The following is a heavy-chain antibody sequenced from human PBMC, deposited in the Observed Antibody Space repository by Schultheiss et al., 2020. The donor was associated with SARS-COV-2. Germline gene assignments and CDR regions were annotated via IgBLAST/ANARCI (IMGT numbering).Heavy chain of an antibody. V-gene: IGHV1-2*02. Sequence: ASVKVSCKASGYTFTDYYIHWVRQAPGQGLEWMGWINPNSGGTNYAQKFQGRVTMTRDTSISTAYMELSRLRSDDTAVYYCARVREVAGINYWGQGTLVTVSS. CDR1: GYTFTDYY. D-gene: IGHD6-19*01. CDR3: ARVREVAGINY. J-gene: IGHJ4*02. CDR2: INPNSGGT.